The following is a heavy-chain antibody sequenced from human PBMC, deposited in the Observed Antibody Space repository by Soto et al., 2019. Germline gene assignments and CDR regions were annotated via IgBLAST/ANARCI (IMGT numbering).Heavy chain of an antibody. CDR2: ISYDGSNK. CDR3: ARDKGGSGSYFDY. V-gene: IGHV3-30-3*01. D-gene: IGHD3-10*01. J-gene: IGHJ4*02. CDR1: GFTFSSYA. Sequence: QVQLVESGGGVVQPGRSLRLSCAASGFTFSSYAMHWVRQAPGKGLEWVAVISYDGSNKYYADSVKGRFTISRDNSKNTLYLQMNSLRAEDTAVYYCARDKGGSGSYFDYWGLGTLVTVSS.